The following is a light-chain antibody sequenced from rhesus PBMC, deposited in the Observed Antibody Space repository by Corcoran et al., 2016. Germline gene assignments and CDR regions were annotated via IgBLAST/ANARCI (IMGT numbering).Light chain of an antibody. CDR1: QGISSY. V-gene: IGKV1-37*01. CDR3: QQYNSDPRT. Sequence: DIQMTQSPSSLSASVGDRVTITCRASQGISSYLAWYQQKPGKAPKPLIDYASNLEPGVPSRFSGSGSGTECTLTISSLQPGDFATYYCQQYNSDPRTFGQGTKVEIK. CDR2: YAS. J-gene: IGKJ1*01.